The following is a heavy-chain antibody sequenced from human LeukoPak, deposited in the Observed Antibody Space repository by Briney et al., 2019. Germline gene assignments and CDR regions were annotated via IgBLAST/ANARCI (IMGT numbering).Heavy chain of an antibody. CDR3: ANHYSGGWSHFDY. CDR2: ISGSGGST. CDR1: GFTFSSYA. D-gene: IGHD6-19*01. J-gene: IGHJ4*02. V-gene: IGHV3-23*01. Sequence: PGGSLRLSCAASGFTFSSYAMNWVRQAPGKGLEWVSAISGSGGSTYYAKSVKGRFTISRDNSRNTLYLQMNSLRAEDTAEYYCANHYSGGWSHFDYWGQGTLVTVSS.